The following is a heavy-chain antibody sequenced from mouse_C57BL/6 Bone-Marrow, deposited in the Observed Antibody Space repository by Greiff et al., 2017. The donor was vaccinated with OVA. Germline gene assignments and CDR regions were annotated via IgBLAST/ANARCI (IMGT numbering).Heavy chain of an antibody. CDR2: INPNNGGT. CDR1: GYTFTDYY. J-gene: IGHJ1*03. Sequence: VQLQQSGPELVKPGASVKISCKASGYTFTDYYMNWVKQSHGKSLEWIGDINPNNGGTSYNQKFKGKATLTVDKSSSTAYMELRSLTSEDSAVYYCARSYGSSYWYFDDWGKGTTVTVSS. V-gene: IGHV1-26*01. D-gene: IGHD1-1*01. CDR3: ARSYGSSYWYFDD.